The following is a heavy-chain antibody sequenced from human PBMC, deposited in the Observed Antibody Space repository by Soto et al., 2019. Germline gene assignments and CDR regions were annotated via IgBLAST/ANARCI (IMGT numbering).Heavy chain of an antibody. V-gene: IGHV4-59*01. Sequence: SETLSLTCTVSGDSISNYYWSWIRQPPGKGLEWIGYIYYSGSANYNPSLKSRVTISVDTSKNQFSLKVSSVTAADTAVYYCARFRRDWNSPRFDCWGQGTLVTVSS. CDR3: ARFRRDWNSPRFDC. CDR1: GDSISNYY. J-gene: IGHJ4*02. D-gene: IGHD1-7*01. CDR2: IYYSGSA.